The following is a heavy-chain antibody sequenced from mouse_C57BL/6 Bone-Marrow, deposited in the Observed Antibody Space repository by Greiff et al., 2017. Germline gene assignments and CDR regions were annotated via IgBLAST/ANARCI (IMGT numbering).Heavy chain of an antibody. D-gene: IGHD2-5*01. CDR3: ARYSYSNYADAMDY. J-gene: IGHJ4*01. Sequence: EVQLVESGGGLVQPGGSLSLSCAASGFTFTDYYMSWVRQPPGKALEWLGFIRNKANGYTTEYSASVKGRFTISRDNSQSILYLQMNALRAEDSATYYCARYSYSNYADAMDYWGQGTSVTVSS. CDR2: IRNKANGYTT. V-gene: IGHV7-3*01. CDR1: GFTFTDYY.